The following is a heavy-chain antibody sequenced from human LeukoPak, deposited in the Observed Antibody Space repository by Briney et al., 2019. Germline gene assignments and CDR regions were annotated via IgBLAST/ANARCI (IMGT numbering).Heavy chain of an antibody. J-gene: IGHJ4*02. D-gene: IGHD4-23*01. CDR1: GYIFTNYG. Sequence: GASVKVSCKAFGYIFTNYGISWVRQAPGQGLEWMGGIIPIFGTANYAQKFQGRVTITADESTSTAYMELSSLRSEDTAVDYCARDSDGGTDYWGQGTLVTVSS. CDR3: ARDSDGGTDY. CDR2: IIPIFGTA. V-gene: IGHV1-69*13.